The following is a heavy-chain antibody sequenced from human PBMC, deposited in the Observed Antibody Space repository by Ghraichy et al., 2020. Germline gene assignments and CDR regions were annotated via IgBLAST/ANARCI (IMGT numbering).Heavy chain of an antibody. J-gene: IGHJ4*02. D-gene: IGHD3-10*01. CDR3: AKNGGFMVRGVIPFDY. Sequence: GGSLRLSCAASGFTFSSYAMNWVRQAPGKGLEWVAFITYEGSKKYYADSVKGRFTISRDNSKNIVYLQMNSLRAEDTAVYYCAKNGGFMVRGVIPFDYWGQGTLVTVSS. CDR1: GFTFSSYA. CDR2: ITYEGSKK. V-gene: IGHV3-30*18.